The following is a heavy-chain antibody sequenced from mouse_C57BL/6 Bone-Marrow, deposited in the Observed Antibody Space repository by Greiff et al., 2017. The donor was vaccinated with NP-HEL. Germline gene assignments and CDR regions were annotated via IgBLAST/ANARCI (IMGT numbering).Heavy chain of an antibody. D-gene: IGHD3-2*02. CDR1: GFSLTSYG. CDR2: IWRGGGK. Sequence: VKLQESGPGLVQPSQSLSITCTVSGFSLTSYGVHWVRQSPGKGLEWLGVIWRGGGKDYNAAFMSRLSITKDNTKSQVFFKMNSLQADDTAIYYWAKWGSGYVGFAYWGQGTRVTVSA. J-gene: IGHJ3*01. V-gene: IGHV2-5*01. CDR3: AKWGSGYVGFAY.